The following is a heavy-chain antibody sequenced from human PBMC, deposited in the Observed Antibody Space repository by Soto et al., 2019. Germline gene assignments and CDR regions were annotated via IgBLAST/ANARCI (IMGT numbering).Heavy chain of an antibody. CDR2: IVVGSGNT. V-gene: IGHV1-58*02. D-gene: IGHD3-10*01. CDR3: AAGRIGELLYFDY. CDR1: GFTFTSSA. Sequence: ASVKVSCKASGFTFTSSAMQWVRQARGQRLEWIGWIVVGSGNTNYAQKFQERVTITRDMSTSTAYMELSSLRSEDTAVYYCAAGRIGELLYFDYWGQGTLVTVSS. J-gene: IGHJ4*02.